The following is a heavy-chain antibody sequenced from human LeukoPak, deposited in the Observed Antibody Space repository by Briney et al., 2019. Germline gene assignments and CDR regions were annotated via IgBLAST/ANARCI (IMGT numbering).Heavy chain of an antibody. D-gene: IGHD6-19*01. CDR1: GGSISSGGYY. Sequence: SETLSLTCTVSGGSISSGGYYWSWIRQHPGKGLEWIGYIYYSGSTYYNPSLKSRVTISVDTSKNQFSPKLSSVTAADTAVYYCARDYRSGFDPWGQGTLVTVSS. CDR2: IYYSGST. V-gene: IGHV4-31*03. J-gene: IGHJ5*02. CDR3: ARDYRSGFDP.